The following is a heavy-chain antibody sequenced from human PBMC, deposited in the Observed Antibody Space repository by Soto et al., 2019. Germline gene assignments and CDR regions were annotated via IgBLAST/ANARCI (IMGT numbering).Heavy chain of an antibody. CDR2: MYYSGST. J-gene: IGHJ4*02. CDR1: GGSISTSNYY. CDR3: ARSRYYDSSGYDYYH. D-gene: IGHD3-22*01. V-gene: IGHV4-39*01. Sequence: QLQLQESGPGLVKPSETLSLTCTVSGGSISTSNYYWGWIRQPPRKGLEWIASMYYSGSTYYNPSLKSRVTIPVNTSKTQFSLKLSSVTAADTAVYYCARSRYYDSSGYDYYHGGQGTLVTVSS.